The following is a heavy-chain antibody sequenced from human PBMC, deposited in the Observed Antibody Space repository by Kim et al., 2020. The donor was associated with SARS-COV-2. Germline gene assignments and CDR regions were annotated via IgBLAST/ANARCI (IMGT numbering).Heavy chain of an antibody. V-gene: IGHV5-51*01. CDR3: ARRQKWGDYSLADWDAFDI. CDR1: GYSFTSYW. CDR2: IYPGDSDT. D-gene: IGHD4-17*01. Sequence: GESLKISCKGSGYSFTSYWIGWVRQMPGKGLEWMGIIYPGDSDTRYSPSFQGQVTISADKSISTAYLQWSSLKASDTAMYYCARRQKWGDYSLADWDAFDIWGQGTMVTVSS. J-gene: IGHJ3*02.